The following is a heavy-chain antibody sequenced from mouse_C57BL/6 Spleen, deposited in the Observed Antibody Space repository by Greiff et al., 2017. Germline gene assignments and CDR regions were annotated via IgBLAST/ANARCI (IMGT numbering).Heavy chain of an antibody. V-gene: IGHV5-17*01. Sequence: EVQGVESGGGLVKPGGSLKLSCAASGFTFSDYGMHWVRQAPEKGLVWVAYISSGSSTIYYADTVKGLFTISRDNATNTLFLQMTSLRSEDTAMYYWARGDSPWAMDYWGQRTSVTVSS. CDR1: GFTFSDYG. D-gene: IGHD6-2*01. CDR3: ARGDSPWAMDY. CDR2: ISSGSSTI. J-gene: IGHJ4*01.